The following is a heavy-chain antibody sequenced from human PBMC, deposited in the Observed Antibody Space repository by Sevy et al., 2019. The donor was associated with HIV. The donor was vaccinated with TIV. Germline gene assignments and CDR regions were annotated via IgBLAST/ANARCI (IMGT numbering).Heavy chain of an antibody. D-gene: IGHD4-17*01. CDR2: ISAYNGNT. V-gene: IGHV1-18*01. J-gene: IGHJ4*02. CDR3: AREGYGDYDYYFDY. Sequence: ASVKVSCKASGYTFTSYGSSWVRQAPGQGLEWMGWISAYNGNTNYAQKLQGRVTMTTDTSTSTAYMELRSLRSDDTAVYYCAREGYGDYDYYFDYWGQGTLVTVSS. CDR1: GYTFTSYG.